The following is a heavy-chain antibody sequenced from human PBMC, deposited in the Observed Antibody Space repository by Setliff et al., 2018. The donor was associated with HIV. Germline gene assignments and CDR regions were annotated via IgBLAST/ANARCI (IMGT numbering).Heavy chain of an antibody. CDR3: ATDHVTMAGTRFDF. CDR2: ISHSGDT. D-gene: IGHD1-1*01. CDR1: GGSFAASH. V-gene: IGHV4-34*01. J-gene: IGHJ4*02. Sequence: SETLSLTCAVYGGSFAASHWSWIRPSPGKGLEWIGEISHSGDTKYKPSLKGRVTISIDTSKKQFSLRLKSVTAADTAVYYCATDHVTMAGTRFDFWGQGTLGTV.